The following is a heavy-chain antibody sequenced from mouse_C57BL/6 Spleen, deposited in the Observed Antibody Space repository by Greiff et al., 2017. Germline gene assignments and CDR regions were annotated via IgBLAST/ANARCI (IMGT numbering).Heavy chain of an antibody. CDR1: GYTFTSYW. V-gene: IGHV1-61*01. D-gene: IGHD1-1*01. CDR3: ARGGGSSYFDY. Sequence: QVQLQQPGAELVRPGSSVKLSCKASGYTFTSYWMDWVKQRPGQGLEWIGNIYPSDSETPYNQKFKDKATLTVDKSSSTAYMQLSSLTSEDSAVYSCARGGGSSYFDYWGKGTTLTVSS. J-gene: IGHJ2*01. CDR2: IYPSDSET.